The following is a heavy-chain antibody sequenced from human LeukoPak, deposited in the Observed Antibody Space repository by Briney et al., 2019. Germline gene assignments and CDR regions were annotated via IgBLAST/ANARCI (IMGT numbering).Heavy chain of an antibody. J-gene: IGHJ4*02. D-gene: IGHD4-17*01. V-gene: IGHV3-30-3*01. CDR2: TSDDGSAK. CDR3: ARAPGGFHGDYSPIAY. Sequence: GGSLRLSCAASGFTFSSYAMHWVRQAPGKGLQWLALTSDDGSAKYYADSVKGRFTISRDNSQNTLYLQMNSLRADEAAIYYCARAPGGFHGDYSPIAYWGQGTLVTVSS. CDR1: GFTFSSYA.